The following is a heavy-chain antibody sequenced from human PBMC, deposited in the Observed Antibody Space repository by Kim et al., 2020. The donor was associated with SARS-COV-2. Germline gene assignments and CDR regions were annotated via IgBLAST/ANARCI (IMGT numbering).Heavy chain of an antibody. D-gene: IGHD3-22*01. CDR2: IYYSGST. V-gene: IGHV4-30-4*01. J-gene: IGHJ3*02. Sequence: SETLSLTCTVSGGSISSGDYYWSWIRQPPGKGLEWIGYIYYSGSTYYNPSLKSRVTISVDTSKNQFSLKLSSVTAADTAVYYCARLTSMIVVSNDAFDIWGKGTMVTVSS. CDR1: GGSISSGDYY. CDR3: ARLTSMIVVSNDAFDI.